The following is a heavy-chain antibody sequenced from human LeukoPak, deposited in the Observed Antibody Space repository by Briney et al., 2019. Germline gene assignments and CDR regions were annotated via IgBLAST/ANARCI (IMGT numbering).Heavy chain of an antibody. Sequence: GGSLRLSCAASGFTFSSYGMHWVRQAPGKGLEWVAVIWSDASNNYYTDSVRGRFTISRDNSKNTLYLQMNSLRAEDTAVYYCTRTYNIRYFDIWGQGTLVTVSS. CDR2: IWSDASNN. V-gene: IGHV3-33*01. CDR1: GFTFSSYG. D-gene: IGHD3-9*01. CDR3: TRTYNIRYFDI. J-gene: IGHJ4*02.